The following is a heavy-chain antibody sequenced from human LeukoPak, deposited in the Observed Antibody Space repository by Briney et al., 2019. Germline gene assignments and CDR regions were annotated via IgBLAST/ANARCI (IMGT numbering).Heavy chain of an antibody. J-gene: IGHJ4*02. Sequence: SETLSLTCAVSGGSISSSNWWSWVRQPPGKGLEWIGEIYHSGSTNYNPSLKSRVTISVDKCKNQFSLKLSSVTPADTAVYYCARGPKNCGGDCYPDYWGQGTLVTVSS. CDR1: GGSISSSNW. V-gene: IGHV4-4*02. D-gene: IGHD2-21*02. CDR2: IYHSGST. CDR3: ARGPKNCGGDCYPDY.